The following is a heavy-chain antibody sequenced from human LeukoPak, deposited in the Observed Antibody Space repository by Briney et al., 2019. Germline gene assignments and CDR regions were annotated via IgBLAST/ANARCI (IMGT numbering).Heavy chain of an antibody. Sequence: GGSLRLSCAASGFTFSSYGMHWVRQAPGKGLEWVAFIRYGGSNKYYADSVKGRFTISRDNSKNTLYLQMNSLRAEDTAVYYCAKDSRYCSSTSCSGDWGQGTLVTVSS. CDR3: AKDSRYCSSTSCSGD. D-gene: IGHD2-2*01. CDR1: GFTFSSYG. J-gene: IGHJ4*02. CDR2: IRYGGSNK. V-gene: IGHV3-30*02.